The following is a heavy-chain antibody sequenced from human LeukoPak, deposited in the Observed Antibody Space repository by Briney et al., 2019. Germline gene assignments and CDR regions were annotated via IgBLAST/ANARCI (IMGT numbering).Heavy chain of an antibody. CDR2: IYYSGST. V-gene: IGHV4-59*01. J-gene: IGHJ4*02. CDR3: ARAPNYGDPIDY. D-gene: IGHD4-17*01. CDR1: GGSISNYY. Sequence: SETLSLTCTVSGGSISNYYWSWIRQPPGKGLEWIGYIYYSGSTNYNPSLKSRVTISVDTSKNQFSLKLNSVTAADTAAYYCARAPNYGDPIDYWGQGTLVTVSS.